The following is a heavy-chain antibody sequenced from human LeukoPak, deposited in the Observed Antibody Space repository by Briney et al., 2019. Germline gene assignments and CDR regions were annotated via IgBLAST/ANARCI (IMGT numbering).Heavy chain of an antibody. CDR3: ARHSMAILFDP. CDR1: GGSVSSTNYY. CDR2: IYYSGST. D-gene: IGHD5-24*01. Sequence: SETLSLTCTVSGGSVSSTNYYWGWIRQPPGKGLEWIGSIYYSGSTYDNPSLKSRVTMSVDTSKNQFSLKLSSVTAADAAVYYCARHSMAILFDPWGQGTLVTVSS. V-gene: IGHV4-39*01. J-gene: IGHJ5*02.